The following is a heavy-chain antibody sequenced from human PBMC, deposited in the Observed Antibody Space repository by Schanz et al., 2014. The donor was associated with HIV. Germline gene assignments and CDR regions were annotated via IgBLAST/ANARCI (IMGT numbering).Heavy chain of an antibody. CDR1: TFTFSTYA. V-gene: IGHV3-21*01. J-gene: IGHJ6*02. Sequence: EVQLLESGGGLVQPGGSLRLSCAASTFTFSTYAMSWVRQAPGKGLEWVSSISSGSSYIYYADSVKGRFTISRDNAKNSLYLQMNSLRAEDTAVYYCARSSDYYYGMDVWGQGTTVTVSS. CDR2: ISSGSSYI. CDR3: ARSSDYYYGMDV.